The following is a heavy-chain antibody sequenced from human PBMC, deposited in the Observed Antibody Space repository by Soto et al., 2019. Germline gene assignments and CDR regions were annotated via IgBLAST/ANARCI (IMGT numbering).Heavy chain of an antibody. CDR2: ISNSGSI. Sequence: SETLCLTCAVYGGSFSAYYWSWVRQPPGKGLEWVGAISNSGSINYTPSLKCRVTRSANTSKNQISLMLSSVTAADTAVYYCASGETTGCDSPLDYFDYWGQGTLVTVSS. J-gene: IGHJ4*02. CDR3: ASGETTGCDSPLDYFDY. D-gene: IGHD2-15*01. V-gene: IGHV4-34*01. CDR1: GGSFSAYY.